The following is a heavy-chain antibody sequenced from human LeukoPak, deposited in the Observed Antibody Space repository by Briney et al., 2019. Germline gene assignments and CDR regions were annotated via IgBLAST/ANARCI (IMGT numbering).Heavy chain of an antibody. D-gene: IGHD6-13*01. Sequence: SSETLSLTCTVSGGSISSGSYYWRWIRQPAGKGLEWIGRIYTSGSTNYNPSLKSRFTISVDTSKNQFSLKLSSVTAADTAAYYCARGRSGLAAAGTYDYWGQGTLITVSP. V-gene: IGHV4-61*02. CDR2: IYTSGST. CDR3: ARGRSGLAAAGTYDY. J-gene: IGHJ4*02. CDR1: GGSISSGSYY.